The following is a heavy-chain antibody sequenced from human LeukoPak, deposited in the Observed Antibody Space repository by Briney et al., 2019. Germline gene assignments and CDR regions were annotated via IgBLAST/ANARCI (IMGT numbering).Heavy chain of an antibody. J-gene: IGHJ6*02. V-gene: IGHV3-30*02. D-gene: IGHD2/OR15-2a*01. Sequence: GGSLRLSCAASEFMFSKYGMHWVRQVPGKGLEWVAFVRYDGKNKYYADSVKGRFTISRDNSKNTLYLQMNSLRAEDTALYYCAKDLNMAATTYLFYRYYYYGMDVWGQGTTVTVTS. CDR2: VRYDGKNK. CDR3: AKDLNMAATTYLFYRYYYYGMDV. CDR1: EFMFSKYG.